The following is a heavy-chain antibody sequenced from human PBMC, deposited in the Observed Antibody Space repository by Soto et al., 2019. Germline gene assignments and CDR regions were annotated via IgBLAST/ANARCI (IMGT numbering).Heavy chain of an antibody. CDR2: MNPNSGNT. CDR3: ARDSGSSWYGDYDY. V-gene: IGHV1-8*01. CDR1: GYTFTSYD. Sequence: ASVKVSCKASGYTFTSYDINWVRQATGQGLEWMGWMNPNSGNTGYAQKLQGRVTMTTDTSTSTAYMELRSLRSDNTAVYYCARDSGSSWYGDYDYWGPGTLVTVSS. D-gene: IGHD6-13*01. J-gene: IGHJ4*02.